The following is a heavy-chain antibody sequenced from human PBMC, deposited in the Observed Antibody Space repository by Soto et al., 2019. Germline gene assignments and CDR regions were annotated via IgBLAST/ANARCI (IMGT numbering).Heavy chain of an antibody. CDR3: ARMVRGVIITHNYYYGMDV. CDR1: GFSLSTSGMC. J-gene: IGHJ6*02. D-gene: IGHD3-10*01. CDR2: IDWDDDK. V-gene: IGHV2-70*01. Sequence: SGPTLVNPTQTLTLTCTFSGFSLSTSGMCVSWIRQPPGKALEWLALIDWDDDKYYSTSLKTRLTISKDTSKNQVVLTMTNMDPVDTATYYCARMVRGVIITHNYYYGMDVWGQGTTVTVSS.